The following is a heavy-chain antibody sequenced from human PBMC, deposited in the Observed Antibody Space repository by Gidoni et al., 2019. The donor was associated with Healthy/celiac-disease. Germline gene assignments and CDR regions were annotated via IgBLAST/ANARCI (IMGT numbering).Heavy chain of an antibody. CDR1: GGSISSSSYY. CDR2: IYYSGST. J-gene: IGHJ5*02. V-gene: IGHV4-39*07. D-gene: IGHD6-13*01. CDR3: ARNIAAAGS. Sequence: QLQLQESGPGLVKPSETLSLTCTVSGGSISSSSYYWGGIRQPPGKGLEWIGSIYYSGSTYYNPSLKSRVTISVDTSKNQFSLKLSSVTAADTAVYYCARNIAAAGSWGQGTLVTVSS.